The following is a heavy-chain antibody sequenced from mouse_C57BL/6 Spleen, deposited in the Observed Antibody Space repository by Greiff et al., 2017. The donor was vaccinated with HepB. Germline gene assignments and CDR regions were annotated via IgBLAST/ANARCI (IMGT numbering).Heavy chain of an antibody. Sequence: EVKLQESGPELVKPGASVKISCKASGYSFTGYFMNWVKQSHGKSLEWIGRINPYNGDTFYNQKFKGKATLTVDKSSSTAHMELLSLTSEDFAVYYCARNPPITTVVAARAMDYWGQGTSVTVSS. J-gene: IGHJ4*01. CDR3: ARNPPITTVVAARAMDY. V-gene: IGHV1-37*01. CDR1: GYSFTGYF. D-gene: IGHD1-1*01. CDR2: INPYNGDT.